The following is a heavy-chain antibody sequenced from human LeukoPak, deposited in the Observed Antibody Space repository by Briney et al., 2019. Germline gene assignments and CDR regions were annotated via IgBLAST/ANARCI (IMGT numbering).Heavy chain of an antibody. CDR3: ARDESSVVDTATGIDY. CDR1: GYTFTDYY. V-gene: IGHV1-2*02. D-gene: IGHD5-18*01. Sequence: SVKVSCKASGYTFTDYYMHWVRQAPGQGLEWMGWINPNSGGTNYAQKFQGRVTMTRDTSISTAYMELSRLRSDDTAVYYCARDESSVVDTATGIDYWGQGTLVTVSS. J-gene: IGHJ4*02. CDR2: INPNSGGT.